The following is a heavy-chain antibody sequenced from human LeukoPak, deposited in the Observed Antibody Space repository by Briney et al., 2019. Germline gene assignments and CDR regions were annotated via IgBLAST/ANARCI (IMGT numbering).Heavy chain of an antibody. J-gene: IGHJ6*02. CDR3: ASAGYSYGYVYYGMDV. D-gene: IGHD5-18*01. V-gene: IGHV4-38-2*02. CDR2: IYHSGST. CDR1: GYSISSGYY. Sequence: PSETLSLTCTVSGYSISSGYYWGWIRQPPGKGLEWIGSIYHSGSTYYNPSLKSRVTISVDTSKNQFSLKLSSVTAADTAVYYCASAGYSYGYVYYGMDVWGQGTTVTVSS.